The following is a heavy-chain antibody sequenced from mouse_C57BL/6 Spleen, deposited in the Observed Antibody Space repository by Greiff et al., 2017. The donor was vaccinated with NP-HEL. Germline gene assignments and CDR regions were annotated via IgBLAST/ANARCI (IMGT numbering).Heavy chain of an antibody. CDR3: ARRNYGGGYYFDY. Sequence: QVQLQQPGAELVMPGASVKLSCKASGYTFTSYWMHWVKQRPGQGLEWIGEIDPSDSYTNYNQKFKGKSTLTVDKSSSTAYMQLSSLTSEDSAVYYCARRNYGGGYYFDYWGQGTTLTVSS. D-gene: IGHD2-1*01. CDR2: IDPSDSYT. CDR1: GYTFTSYW. V-gene: IGHV1-69*01. J-gene: IGHJ2*01.